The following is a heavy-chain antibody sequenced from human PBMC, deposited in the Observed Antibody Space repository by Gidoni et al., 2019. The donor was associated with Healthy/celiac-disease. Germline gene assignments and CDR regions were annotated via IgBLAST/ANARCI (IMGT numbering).Heavy chain of an antibody. CDR1: GGSFSGYY. Sequence: QVQLQQWGAGLLKPSETLSLTCAVYGGSFSGYYWSWIRQPPGKGLEWIGEINHSGSTNYNPSLKSRVTISVDTSKNQFSLKLSSVTAADTVVYYCARAPPRRRYCSSTSCSRQNNWFDPWGQGTLVTVSS. D-gene: IGHD2-2*01. J-gene: IGHJ5*02. CDR2: INHSGST. CDR3: ARAPPRRRYCSSTSCSRQNNWFDP. V-gene: IGHV4-34*01.